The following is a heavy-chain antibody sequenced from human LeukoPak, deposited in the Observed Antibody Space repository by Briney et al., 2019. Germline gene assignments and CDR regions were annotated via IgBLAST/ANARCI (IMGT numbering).Heavy chain of an antibody. CDR3: ARMADIVVVPAAIVYYFDY. Sequence: ASVKVSCKASGYTFTGYYMHWVRQAPGQGLEWMGRINPNSGGTNYAQKFQGRVTMTRDTSISTAYMGLSRLRSDDTAVYYCARMADIVVVPAAIVYYFDYWGQGTLVTVSS. V-gene: IGHV1-2*06. CDR2: INPNSGGT. D-gene: IGHD2-2*01. CDR1: GYTFTGYY. J-gene: IGHJ4*02.